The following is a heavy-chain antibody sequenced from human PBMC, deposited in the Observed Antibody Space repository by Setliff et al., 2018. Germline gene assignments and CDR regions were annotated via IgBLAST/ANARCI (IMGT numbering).Heavy chain of an antibody. Sequence: SETLSLTCTVSGGSISNYYWSWIRQPPGKGLEWIGYIYYSGTTNSIPSRKSRVTISVDTSKNQFSLKLSSVTAADTAVYYCARHHAQYYSDSSGYFYEDWYFDLWGRGTLVTVSS. CDR2: IYYSGTT. D-gene: IGHD3-22*01. J-gene: IGHJ2*01. CDR1: GGSISNYY. V-gene: IGHV4-59*08. CDR3: ARHHAQYYSDSSGYFYEDWYFDL.